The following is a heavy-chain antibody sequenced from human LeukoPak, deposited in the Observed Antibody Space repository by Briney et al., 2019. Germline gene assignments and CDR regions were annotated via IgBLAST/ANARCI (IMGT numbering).Heavy chain of an antibody. Sequence: SETLSLTCTVSGESISGFYWTWIRQPPGKGLEWIGYIYNSGSTNYNPSLKSRVTISVDTSKNQFSLKLSSVTAADTAVYYCARARGYDYVWGSYRDPFDYWGQGTLVTVSS. CDR3: ARARGYDYVWGSYRDPFDY. CDR1: GESISGFY. J-gene: IGHJ4*02. D-gene: IGHD3-16*02. CDR2: IYNSGST. V-gene: IGHV4-59*12.